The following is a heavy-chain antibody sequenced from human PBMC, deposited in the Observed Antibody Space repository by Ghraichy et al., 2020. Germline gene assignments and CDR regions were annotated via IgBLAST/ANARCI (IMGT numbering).Heavy chain of an antibody. CDR3: AKRQAGQPLGNVFDF. Sequence: GESLNISCAASGFTFSSYAMSWVRQAPGKGLEWVSIISGSGGSTHYADSVKGRFTISRDNSKNTLYLQMNSLRAEDTAVYYCAKRQAGQPLGNVFDFWGQGTMVTVSS. CDR2: ISGSGGST. J-gene: IGHJ3*01. CDR1: GFTFSSYA. V-gene: IGHV3-23*01. D-gene: IGHD3-16*01.